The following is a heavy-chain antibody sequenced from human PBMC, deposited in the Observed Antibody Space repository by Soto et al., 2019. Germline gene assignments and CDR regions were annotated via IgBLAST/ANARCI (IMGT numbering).Heavy chain of an antibody. D-gene: IGHD2-2*01. CDR1: GGTFSTYT. Sequence: QVQLVQSGAEVKKPGSSVKVSCKASGGTFSTYTINWVRQAPGQGLEWMGGIIPMFGTANYAQKFQGRVTSTAEESTSTAYMELSSLRSEDTAVYYCARRYCISTSCHYYGMDVWGQGTTVTVSS. CDR2: IIPMFGTA. V-gene: IGHV1-69*12. CDR3: ARRYCISTSCHYYGMDV. J-gene: IGHJ6*02.